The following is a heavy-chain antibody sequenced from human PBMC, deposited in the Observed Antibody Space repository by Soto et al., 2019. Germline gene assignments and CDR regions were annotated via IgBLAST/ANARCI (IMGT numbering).Heavy chain of an antibody. D-gene: IGHD3-10*01. CDR3: AKGQGFGELLGYYCDY. Sequence: EVQLVESGGGLVQPGRSLRLSCAASGFTFDDYAMHWVRQAPGKGLEWVSGISWNSGSIGYAGSVKGRFTISRDNDKNSLYLQMNSLRAEDTALYYCAKGQGFGELLGYYCDYWGQGSLVTVSS. CDR1: GFTFDDYA. CDR2: ISWNSGSI. V-gene: IGHV3-9*01. J-gene: IGHJ4*02.